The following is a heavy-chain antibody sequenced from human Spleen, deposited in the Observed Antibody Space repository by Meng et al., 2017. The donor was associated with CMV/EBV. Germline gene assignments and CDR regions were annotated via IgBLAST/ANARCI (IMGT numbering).Heavy chain of an antibody. CDR3: ARITGTTGFDY. J-gene: IGHJ4*02. CDR2: IYYSGST. V-gene: IGHV4-31*03. Sequence: CTVSGGSISSGGYYWSWIRQHPGKGLEWIGYIYYSGSTYYNPSLKSRVTISVDTSKNQFSLQLNSVTPEDTAVYYCARITGTTGFDYWGQGTLVTVSS. CDR1: GGSISSGGYY. D-gene: IGHD1-7*01.